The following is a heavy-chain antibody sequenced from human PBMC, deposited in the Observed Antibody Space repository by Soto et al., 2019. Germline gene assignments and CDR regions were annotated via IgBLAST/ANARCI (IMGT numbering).Heavy chain of an antibody. CDR1: GFTFSSYW. CDR2: INSDGSST. CDR3: ARDVGLRFDS. V-gene: IGHV3-74*01. J-gene: IGHJ4*02. Sequence: GGSLRLSCAASGFTFSSYWMHWVRQAPGKGLVWVSHINSDGSSTNYADSVKGRFTISRDNAKNTLYLQMNSLRTEDTAVFYCARDVGLRFDSWGQGTLVTVSS. D-gene: IGHD3-16*01.